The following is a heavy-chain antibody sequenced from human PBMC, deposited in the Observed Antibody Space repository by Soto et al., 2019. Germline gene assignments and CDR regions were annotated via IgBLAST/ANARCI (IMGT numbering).Heavy chain of an antibody. CDR3: GRGRSGQIVVFY. J-gene: IGHJ4*02. D-gene: IGHD5-12*01. V-gene: IGHV1-2*02. Sequence: SSVKVSCKASGYTFTGHYIHWVRQAPEQGPEWMGEISPESGATRYAQKFQGRVTMTRDMSITTVYMELNNLSPDDTAVYYCGRGRSGQIVVFYWGQGTPVTVSS. CDR2: ISPESGAT. CDR1: GYTFTGHY.